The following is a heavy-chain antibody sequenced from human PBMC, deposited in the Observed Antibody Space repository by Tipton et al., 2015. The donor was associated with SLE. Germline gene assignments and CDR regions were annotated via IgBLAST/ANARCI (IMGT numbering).Heavy chain of an antibody. J-gene: IGHJ5*02. V-gene: IGHV4-34*01. CDR1: GGSISSSSSYY. CDR3: ASSTTVTTRGWFDP. D-gene: IGHD4-17*01. Sequence: TLSLTCAVYGGSISSSSSYYWAWIRQPPGKGVEWIGEINHRGSTNYNPSLKSRVTISVDTSKNQFSLKLSSVTAADTAVYYCASSTTVTTRGWFDPWGQGTLVTVSS. CDR2: INHRGST.